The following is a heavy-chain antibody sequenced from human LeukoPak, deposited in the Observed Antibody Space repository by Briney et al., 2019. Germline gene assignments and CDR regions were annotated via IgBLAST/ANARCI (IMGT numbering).Heavy chain of an antibody. D-gene: IGHD3-10*01. J-gene: IGHJ6*02. CDR3: VRENYYGSGSLYYGMDV. V-gene: IGHV3-53*01. CDR1: GFTVSSNY. Sequence: GGSLRLSCAASGFTVSSNYMNWVRQAPGKGLEWVSVIYISDSTYYADSVEGRFTISRGNFKNTLYLQMNSLRVDDTAVYYCVRENYYGSGSLYYGMDVWGQGTTVTVSS. CDR2: IYISDST.